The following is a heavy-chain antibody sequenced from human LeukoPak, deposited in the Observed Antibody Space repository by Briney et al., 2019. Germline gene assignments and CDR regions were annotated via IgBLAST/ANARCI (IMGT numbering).Heavy chain of an antibody. CDR1: GFTFSNAW. D-gene: IGHD1-26*01. J-gene: IGHJ4*02. Sequence: PGGSLRLSCAASGFTFSNAWMSWVRQAPGKGREWVGRIKSKTDGGTTDYAAPVKGRFTISRDDSKNTLYLQMNSLKTEDTAVYYCTTGIVGATFEFDYWGQGTLVTVSS. V-gene: IGHV3-15*01. CDR3: TTGIVGATFEFDY. CDR2: IKSKTDGGTT.